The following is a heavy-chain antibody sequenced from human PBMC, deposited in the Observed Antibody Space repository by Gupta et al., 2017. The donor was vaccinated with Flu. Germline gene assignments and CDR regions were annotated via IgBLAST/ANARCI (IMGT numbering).Heavy chain of an antibody. CDR2: LKSEADGGTA. CDR1: GFSFSYAY. CDR3: TTDSSGGITFDM. V-gene: IGHV3-15*01. Sequence: EGQLVESGGGLLKPGGSLSLSCAASGFSFSYAYMTWVRKAPGKGREWVGRLKSEADGGTADYAAPVKGRFTISRDDSKNTLWLQMNSLRTEDTAVYYCTTDSSGGITFDMWGQGTPVTVSA. D-gene: IGHD3-10*01. J-gene: IGHJ3*02.